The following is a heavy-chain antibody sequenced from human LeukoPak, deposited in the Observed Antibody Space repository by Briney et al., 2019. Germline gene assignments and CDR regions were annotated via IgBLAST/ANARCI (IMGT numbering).Heavy chain of an antibody. Sequence: PGGSLRLSCAASGFSFNNYSLNWVRQAPGKRLEWVSSISRSNFIYYADSVKGRFTISRDNAKNSLYLRMNSLRVEDTAVYFCARVGLDFIYYFDSWGQGTLVTVSS. D-gene: IGHD3-3*01. CDR2: ISRSNFI. CDR3: ARVGLDFIYYFDS. V-gene: IGHV3-21*01. J-gene: IGHJ4*02. CDR1: GFSFNNYS.